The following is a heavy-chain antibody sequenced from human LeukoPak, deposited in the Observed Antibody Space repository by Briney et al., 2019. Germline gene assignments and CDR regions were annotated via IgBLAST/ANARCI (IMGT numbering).Heavy chain of an antibody. V-gene: IGHV3-23*01. J-gene: IGHJ4*02. Sequence: GGSLRLSCAASGFTFSTYSMSWGRQAPGKGLEWVSGISGTGDSTSYADSVKGRFTISRDNSKNMVILQMNSLRAEDTAVYYCAKGNWGGEYIFNLWGQGTLVTVSS. D-gene: IGHD7-27*01. CDR3: AKGNWGGEYIFNL. CDR1: GFTFSTYS. CDR2: ISGTGDST.